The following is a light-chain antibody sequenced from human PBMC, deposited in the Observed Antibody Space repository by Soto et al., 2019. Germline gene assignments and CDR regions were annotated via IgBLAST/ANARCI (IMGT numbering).Light chain of an antibody. CDR1: SGSVSTSYY. Sequence: QTEVTQEPSFSVSPGGTVTLTCGLSSGSVSTSYYPSWYQQTPGQAPRTLIYSTNTRSSGVPDRFSGSILGNKAALTITGAQADDESDYYCVLYMGSGSSWVFGGGTKLTVL. J-gene: IGLJ3*02. CDR2: STN. V-gene: IGLV8-61*01. CDR3: VLYMGSGSSWV.